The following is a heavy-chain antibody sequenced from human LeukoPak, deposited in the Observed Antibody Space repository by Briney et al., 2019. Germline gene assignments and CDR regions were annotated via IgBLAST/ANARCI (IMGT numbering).Heavy chain of an antibody. D-gene: IGHD3-22*01. CDR2: IYYSGST. J-gene: IGHJ4*02. CDR1: GGSISSYY. V-gene: IGHV4-59*01. CDR3: ARVSSALGYFDY. Sequence: PSETLSLTCTVSGGSISSYYWSLIRQPPGKGLEWIGYIYYSGSTNYNPSLKSRVTISVDTSKNQFSLKLSSVTAADTAVYYCARVSSALGYFDYWGQGTLVTVSS.